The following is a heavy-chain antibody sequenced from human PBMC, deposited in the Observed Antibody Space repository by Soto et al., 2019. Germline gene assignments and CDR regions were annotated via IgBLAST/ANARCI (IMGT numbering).Heavy chain of an antibody. CDR2: IYYSGST. CDR3: ARYRPDYCSGGSCSGYYYYYMDV. CDR1: GGSISSYY. V-gene: IGHV4-59*01. Sequence: TLSLTCTVSGGSISSYYWSWIRQPPGKGLEWIGYIYYSGSTNYNPSLKSRVTISVDTSKNQFSLKLSSVTAADTAVYYCARYRPDYCSGGSCSGYYYYYMDVWGKGTTVTVSS. J-gene: IGHJ6*03. D-gene: IGHD2-15*01.